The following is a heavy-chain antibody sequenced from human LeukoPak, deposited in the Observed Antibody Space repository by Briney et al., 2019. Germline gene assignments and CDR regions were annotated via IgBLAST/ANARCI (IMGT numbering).Heavy chain of an antibody. J-gene: IGHJ3*02. D-gene: IGHD2-21*01. CDR3: ARVVKVSDI. CDR2: ISSSGSTT. CDR1: GFTFSDYY. V-gene: IGHV3-11*01. Sequence: GGSLRLSCAASGFTFSDYYMGWIRQAPGKGLEWVSYISSSGSTTYYADSVEGRFTISRDNAKNSLYLQMNSLRAEDTAVYYCARVVKVSDIWGQGTMVTVSS.